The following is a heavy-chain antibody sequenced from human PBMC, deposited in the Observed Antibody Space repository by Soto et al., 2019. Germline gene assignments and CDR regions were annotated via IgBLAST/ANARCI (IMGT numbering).Heavy chain of an antibody. J-gene: IGHJ4*02. CDR2: INHSGST. CDR1: GGSFSGYY. Sequence: WETLSLTGAVYGGSFSGYYWSWIRQPPGKGLEWIGEINHSGSTNYNPSLKSRVTISVDTSKNQFSLKLSSVTAADTAVYYCASGPYYDFWSGYLSYWGQGTLVTVSS. V-gene: IGHV4-34*01. D-gene: IGHD3-3*01. CDR3: ASGPYYDFWSGYLSY.